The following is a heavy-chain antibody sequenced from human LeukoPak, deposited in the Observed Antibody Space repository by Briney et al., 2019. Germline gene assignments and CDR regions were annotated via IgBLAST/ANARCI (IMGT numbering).Heavy chain of an antibody. Sequence: GGSLRLSCAASGFTFSSYAMHWVRQAPGKGLEWVAVISYDGSNKNYADSVKGRFTISGDNSKDTLYLQMNSLRAEDTSVYYCARSPGILGTNYFDYWGQGTLVTVSS. V-gene: IGHV3-30*04. J-gene: IGHJ4*02. CDR3: ARSPGILGTNYFDY. CDR1: GFTFSSYA. CDR2: ISYDGSNK. D-gene: IGHD1-26*01.